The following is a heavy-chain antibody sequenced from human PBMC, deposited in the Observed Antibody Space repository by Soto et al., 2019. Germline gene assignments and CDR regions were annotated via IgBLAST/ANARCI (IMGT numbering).Heavy chain of an antibody. CDR3: SKDGPRTPYDFWRGSPPTYGMDV. Sequence: PGGSLRLSCAASGFTFSSYVMSWVRQAPGKGLEWVSAISGSGGSTYYADSVKGRFTISRDNSKNTLYLQMNSLRAEDTAVYYCSKDGPRTPYDFWRGSPPTYGMDVWGQGTTVTVSS. V-gene: IGHV3-23*01. J-gene: IGHJ6*02. D-gene: IGHD3-3*01. CDR1: GFTFSSYV. CDR2: ISGSGGST.